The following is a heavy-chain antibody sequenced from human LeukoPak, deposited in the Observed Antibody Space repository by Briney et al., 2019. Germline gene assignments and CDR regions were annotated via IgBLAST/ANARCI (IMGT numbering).Heavy chain of an antibody. V-gene: IGHV3-23*01. Sequence: GALRLSCAASGFTFSSYAMSWVRQAPGKGLEWVSAISGSGGSTYYADSVKGRFTISRDNSKNTLYLQMNSLRAEDTAVYYCARGRGLQAPYYYGMDVWGQGTTVTVSS. CDR2: ISGSGGST. CDR3: ARGRGLQAPYYYGMDV. D-gene: IGHD5-18*01. CDR1: GFTFSSYA. J-gene: IGHJ6*02.